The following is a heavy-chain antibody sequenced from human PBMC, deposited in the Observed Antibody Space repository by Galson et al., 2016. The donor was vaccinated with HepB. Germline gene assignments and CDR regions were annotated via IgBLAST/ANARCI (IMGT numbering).Heavy chain of an antibody. D-gene: IGHD6-19*01. Sequence: SLRLSCAASGFTFNKNSMSWVRQAPGKGLEWVSSVSADGGYTHYAASVKGRFTISRDNSKNTLFLQMHSLRAEDTAIYYCTKDRGYGSGLHDSWGQGTLVAVSS. CDR1: GFTFNKNS. V-gene: IGHV3-23*01. J-gene: IGHJ4*02. CDR2: VSADGGYT. CDR3: TKDRGYGSGLHDS.